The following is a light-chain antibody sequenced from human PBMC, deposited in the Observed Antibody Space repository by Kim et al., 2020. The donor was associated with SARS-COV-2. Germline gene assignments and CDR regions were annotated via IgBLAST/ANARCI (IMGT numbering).Light chain of an antibody. CDR2: KAS. J-gene: IGKJ1*01. CDR1: QSIHIW. Sequence: ASVEDRVTSSCRASQSIHIWLAWFQQKPGKAPRVLMYKASTLESGVPSRFRGSGSGTEFTLTISSLQPDDFATYYCQQYDVHPETFGQGTKVDIK. V-gene: IGKV1-5*03. CDR3: QQYDVHPET.